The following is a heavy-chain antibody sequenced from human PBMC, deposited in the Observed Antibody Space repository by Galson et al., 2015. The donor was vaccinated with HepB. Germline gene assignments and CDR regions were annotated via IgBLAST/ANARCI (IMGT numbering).Heavy chain of an antibody. CDR1: GGTFSSYA. J-gene: IGHJ4*02. Sequence: SVKVSCKASGGTFSSYAISWVRQAPGQGLEWMGGIIPIFGTANYAQKFQGRVTITADESTSTAYMELSSLRSEDTAVYYCASLRVGVTAPLGYWGQGTLVTVSS. D-gene: IGHD2-21*02. V-gene: IGHV1-69*13. CDR2: IIPIFGTA. CDR3: ASLRVGVTAPLGY.